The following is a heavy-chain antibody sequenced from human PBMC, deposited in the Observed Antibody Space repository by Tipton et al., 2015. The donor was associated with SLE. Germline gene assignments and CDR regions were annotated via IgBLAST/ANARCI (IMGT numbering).Heavy chain of an antibody. CDR1: GGSFSGYY. CDR3: ASFSGSGGY. V-gene: IGHV4-34*01. D-gene: IGHD1-26*01. J-gene: IGHJ4*02. CDR2: INHSGST. Sequence: TLSLTCAVYGGSFSGYYWSWIRQPPGKGLEWIGEINHSGSTNYNPSLKSRVTTSVDTSKNQFSLKLSSVTAADTAVYYCASFSGSGGYWGQGTLVTVSS.